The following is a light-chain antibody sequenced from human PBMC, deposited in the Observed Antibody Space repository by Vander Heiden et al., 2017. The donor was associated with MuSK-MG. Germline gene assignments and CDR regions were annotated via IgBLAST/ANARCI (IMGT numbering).Light chain of an antibody. CDR2: GAS. J-gene: IGKJ1*01. CDR1: QSISNNF. Sequence: EIVLTQSPGTLSLSPGERATLSCRASQSISNNFLAWYHHKAGQAPRLLIDGASSRATGIPDRFSGSGSGTDFTLTISRLEPEDFAVYYCQQYGNSPQTFGQGTKVEIK. V-gene: IGKV3-20*01. CDR3: QQYGNSPQT.